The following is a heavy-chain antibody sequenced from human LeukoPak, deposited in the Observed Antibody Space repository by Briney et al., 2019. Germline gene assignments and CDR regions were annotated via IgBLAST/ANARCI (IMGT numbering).Heavy chain of an antibody. V-gene: IGHV4-39*07. CDR2: INHSGST. J-gene: IGHJ4*02. CDR1: GGSISSGGYY. Sequence: SEPLSLTCTVSGGSISSGGYYWSWIRQPPGKGLEWIGAINHSGSTNYNPSLKSRVTISVDTSKNQFSLKLSSVTAAGTAVYYCARGLRLSPLVRGAFFDYWGQGTLVTVSS. CDR3: ARGLRLSPLVRGAFFDY. D-gene: IGHD3-10*01.